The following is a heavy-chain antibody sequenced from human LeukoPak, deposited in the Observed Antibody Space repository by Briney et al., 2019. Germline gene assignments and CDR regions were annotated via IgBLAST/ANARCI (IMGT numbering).Heavy chain of an antibody. CDR2: INPKSGDT. D-gene: IGHD3-10*01. J-gene: IGHJ4*02. V-gene: IGHV1-2*02. Sequence: GASVKVSCKASGYXFTDYYIHWVRQAPGQGPEWMGWINPKSGDTNYAQMFQDRVTMTRDTSISTAYMELSRLRSDDTAVYYCATAGMVRGVIIFEYWGQGTLVTVSS. CDR3: ATAGMVRGVIIFEY. CDR1: GYXFTDYY.